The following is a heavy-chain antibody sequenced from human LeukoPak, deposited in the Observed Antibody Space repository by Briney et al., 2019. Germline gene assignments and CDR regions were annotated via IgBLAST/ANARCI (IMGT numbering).Heavy chain of an antibody. CDR1: GFTFSSYS. J-gene: IGHJ2*01. CDR2: ISSTSSYI. CDR3: ARGNGDYPRYFDL. D-gene: IGHD4-17*01. Sequence: GGSLRLSCAASGFTFSSYSINWARQAPGKGLEWVSSISSTSSYIYYADSVKGRFTISRDNAKNSLYLQMNSLRAEDTAVYYCARGNGDYPRYFDLWGRGTLVTVSS. V-gene: IGHV3-21*01.